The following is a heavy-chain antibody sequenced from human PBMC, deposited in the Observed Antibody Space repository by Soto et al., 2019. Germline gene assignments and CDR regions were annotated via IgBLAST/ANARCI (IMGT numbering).Heavy chain of an antibody. J-gene: IGHJ6*02. Sequence: ETLSLTCTVSGGSISSYYWSWIRQPPGKGLEWMGIIYPGDSDTRYSPSFQGQVTISADKSISTAYLQWSSLKASDTAMYYCARHSSRYYYYYYGMDVWGQGSTVTVSS. D-gene: IGHD6-6*01. CDR3: ARHSSRYYYYYYGMDV. V-gene: IGHV5-51*01. CDR1: GGSISSYY. CDR2: IYPGDSDT.